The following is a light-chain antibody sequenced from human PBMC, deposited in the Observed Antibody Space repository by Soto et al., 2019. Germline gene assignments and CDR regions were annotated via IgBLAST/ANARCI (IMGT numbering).Light chain of an antibody. J-gene: IGKJ2*01. CDR1: QSVSSY. V-gene: IGKV3-11*01. CDR2: DAS. CDR3: QQRSL. Sequence: EIVLTQSPATLSLSPGERATLSCRASQSVSSYLAWYQQKPGQAPRLLIYDASNRATGIPARFSGSGSGTDFTLTISSLEPKDFAVYYCQQRSLFGQGTKLEIK.